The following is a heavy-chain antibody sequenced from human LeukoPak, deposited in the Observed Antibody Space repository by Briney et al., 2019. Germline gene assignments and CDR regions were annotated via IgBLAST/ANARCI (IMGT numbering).Heavy chain of an antibody. D-gene: IGHD4-17*01. CDR3: AISGVGTTKEVDY. Sequence: GSSVEVSCKASGGTFSSYAISRVRQAPGQGLEWMGRIIPIFGTANYAQKFQGRVTITTDESTSTAYMELSSLRSEDTAVYYCAISGVGTTKEVDYWGQGTLVTVSS. CDR1: GGTFSSYA. V-gene: IGHV1-69*05. CDR2: IIPIFGTA. J-gene: IGHJ4*02.